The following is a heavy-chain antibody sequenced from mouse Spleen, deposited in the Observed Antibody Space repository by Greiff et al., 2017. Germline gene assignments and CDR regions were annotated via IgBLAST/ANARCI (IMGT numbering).Heavy chain of an antibody. Sequence: QVQLQQSGAELVRPGTSVKMSCKASGYTFTSYWMHWVKQRPGQGLEWIGNIYPGSGSTNYDEKFKSKATLTVDTSSSTAYMQLSSLTSEDSAVYYCTRYDDGYFYAMDYWGQGTSVTVSS. CDR3: TRYDDGYFYAMDY. J-gene: IGHJ4*01. V-gene: IGHV1-55*01. CDR2: IYPGSGST. CDR1: GYTFTSYW. D-gene: IGHD2-3*01.